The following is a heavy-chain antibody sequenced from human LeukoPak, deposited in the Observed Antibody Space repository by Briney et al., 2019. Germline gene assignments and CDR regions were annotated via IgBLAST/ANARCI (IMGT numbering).Heavy chain of an antibody. V-gene: IGHV1-8*01. CDR3: AREIGRYCTNGVCREYYYYYYDMDV. J-gene: IGHJ6*02. D-gene: IGHD2-8*01. Sequence: GASVKVSCKASGYTFTSYDINWVRQATGQGLEWMGWMNPNSGNTGYAQKLQGRVTMTRNTSISTAYMELSSLRSEDTAVYYCAREIGRYCTNGVCREYYYYYYDMDVWGQGTTVTVSS. CDR2: MNPNSGNT. CDR1: GYTFTSYD.